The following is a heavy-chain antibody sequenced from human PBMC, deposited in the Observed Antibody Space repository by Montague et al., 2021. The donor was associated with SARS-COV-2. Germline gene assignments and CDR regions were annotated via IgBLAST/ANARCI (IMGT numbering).Heavy chain of an antibody. CDR2: IDHRGTS. Sequence: SETLSLTCAVYGESFSGFHWTWIRQPPGKGLEWIGEIDHRGTSNYNPSLKSRVTISMDTSKNQFSLRLNSVTAADTGVYYCARGHLGTTMVVVVMVGVQFYFDYWGQGRLVTVSS. CDR1: GESFSGFH. J-gene: IGHJ4*02. V-gene: IGHV4-34*01. D-gene: IGHD3-22*01. CDR3: ARGHLGTTMVVVVMVGVQFYFDY.